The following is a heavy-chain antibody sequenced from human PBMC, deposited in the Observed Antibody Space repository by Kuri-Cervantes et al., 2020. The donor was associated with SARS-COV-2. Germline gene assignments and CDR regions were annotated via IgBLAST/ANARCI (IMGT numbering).Heavy chain of an antibody. Sequence: ASVKVSCKASGYTFTSYDINWVRQAPGQGLEWMGWISAYNGNTNYAQKLQGRVTMTTDTSTSTAYMELRSLRSDDTAVYYCATYRGAALDYWGQGTLVTVSS. CDR2: ISAYNGNT. CDR1: GYTFTSYD. V-gene: IGHV1-18*01. CDR3: ATYRGAALDY. J-gene: IGHJ4*02. D-gene: IGHD6-6*01.